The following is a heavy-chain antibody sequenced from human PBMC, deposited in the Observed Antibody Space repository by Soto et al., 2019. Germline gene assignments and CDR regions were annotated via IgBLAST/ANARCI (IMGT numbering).Heavy chain of an antibody. CDR2: IYHSGST. Sequence: QVQLQQWGAGLLKPSETLSLTCAVYGGSFSSSNWWSWVRQPPGKGLEWIGEIYHSGSTNYNPSLKSRVTISVHKSKNQFSLKLSSVTAADTAVYYCARDRKGGFGEVGYYYYGMDVWGQGTTVTVSS. J-gene: IGHJ6*02. V-gene: IGHV4-4*02. D-gene: IGHD3-10*01. CDR3: ARDRKGGFGEVGYYYYGMDV. CDR1: GGSFSSSNW.